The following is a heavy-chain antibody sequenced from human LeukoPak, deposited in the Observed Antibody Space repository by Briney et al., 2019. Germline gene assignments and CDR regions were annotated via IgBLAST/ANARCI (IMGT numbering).Heavy chain of an antibody. J-gene: IGHJ1*01. CDR2: ISSSSSTI. V-gene: IGHV3-48*01. Sequence: PGGSLRLSCAASGFTFSSYSMNWVRQAPGKGLEWVSYISSSSSTIYYADSVKGRFTISRDNAKNSLYLQMNSLRAEDTAVYYCARDTDSSGYYYPTPEYFQHWGPGTLVTVSS. CDR3: ARDTDSSGYYYPTPEYFQH. CDR1: GFTFSSYS. D-gene: IGHD3-22*01.